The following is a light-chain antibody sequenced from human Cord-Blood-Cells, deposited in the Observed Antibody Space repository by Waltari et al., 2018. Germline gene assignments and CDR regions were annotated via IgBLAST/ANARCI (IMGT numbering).Light chain of an antibody. CDR2: DVS. CDR3: SSYTSSSIWV. Sequence: QSALTQPASVSGSPGQSITISCPGTSSDVGASNYVSCYQQHPGKAPKLKIYDVSKRPSGVSNRCSGSKSGNTASLTISGLQAEDEADYYCSSYTSSSIWVFGGGTKLTV. V-gene: IGLV2-14*01. J-gene: IGLJ3*02. CDR1: SSDVGASNY.